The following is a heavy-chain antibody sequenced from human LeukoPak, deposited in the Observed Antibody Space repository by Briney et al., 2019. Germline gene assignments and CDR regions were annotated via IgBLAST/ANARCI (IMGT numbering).Heavy chain of an antibody. V-gene: IGHV3-23*01. CDR2: IVGSDGST. CDR1: GFTFSTCA. CDR3: AKDRQPDNGWDLDY. Sequence: PGGSLRLSCVASGFTFSTCAMSWVRQAPGKGLEWVSGIVGSDGSTHYADSVKGRFTISGDNTKSTLYLQMNSLRAEDTAVYYCAKDRQPDNGWDLDYWGQGTLVTVST. D-gene: IGHD6-19*01. J-gene: IGHJ4*02.